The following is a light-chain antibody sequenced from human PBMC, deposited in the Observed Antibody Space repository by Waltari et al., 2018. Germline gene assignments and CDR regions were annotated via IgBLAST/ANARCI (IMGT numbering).Light chain of an antibody. V-gene: IGKV1-39*01. CDR2: AAS. J-gene: IGKJ1*01. CDR3: QQSYSLPPT. CDR1: QTVSNY. Sequence: DIQMTQSPPSLSASVAARVTIMCRASQTVSNYLNWFQQKSGKAPKLLIYAASTLQGGVPPRFTGSGAGTDFTLTITSLQPEDFATYYCQQSYSLPPTFGQGTKVEVK.